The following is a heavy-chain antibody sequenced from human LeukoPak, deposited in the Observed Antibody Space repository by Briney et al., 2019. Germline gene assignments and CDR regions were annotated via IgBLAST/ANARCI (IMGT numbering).Heavy chain of an antibody. Sequence: GASVKVSCKVSGYTLTELSMHWVRQAPGKGLEWMGGFDPEDGETIYAQKFQGRVTMTEDTSIDTAYMELSSLRSEDTAVYYCATGFRDYDFWSGYWYYFDYWGQGTLVTVSS. D-gene: IGHD3-3*01. J-gene: IGHJ4*02. CDR3: ATGFRDYDFWSGYWYYFDY. CDR2: FDPEDGET. CDR1: GYTLTELS. V-gene: IGHV1-24*01.